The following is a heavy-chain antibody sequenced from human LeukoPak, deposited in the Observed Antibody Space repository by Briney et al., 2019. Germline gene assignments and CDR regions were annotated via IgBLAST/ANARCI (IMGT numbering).Heavy chain of an antibody. D-gene: IGHD6-13*01. CDR1: GFTFSSYG. V-gene: IGHV3-30*18. J-gene: IGHJ5*02. CDR2: ISYDGSNK. CDR3: AKCVRRQQLRNWFDP. Sequence: GRSLRLSCAASGFTFSSYGMHWVRQAPGKGLEWVAVISYDGSNKYYADSVKGRFTISRDNSKNTLYLQMNSLRAEDTAVYYCAKCVRRQQLRNWFDPWGQGTLVTVSS.